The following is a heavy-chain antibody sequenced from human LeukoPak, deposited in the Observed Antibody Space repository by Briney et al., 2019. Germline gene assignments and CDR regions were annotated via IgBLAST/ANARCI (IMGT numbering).Heavy chain of an antibody. D-gene: IGHD3-3*01. CDR2: IWYDGSNK. CDR1: GFTFSSYG. CDR3: ARSRGITIFGVVSSLDY. V-gene: IGHV3-33*01. Sequence: GGSLRLSCAASGFTFSSYGMHWVRQAPGKGLEWVAVIWYDGSNKYYADSVKGRFTISRDNSKNTLYLQMNSLRAEDTAVYYCARSRGITIFGVVSSLDYWGQGTLVTVSS. J-gene: IGHJ4*02.